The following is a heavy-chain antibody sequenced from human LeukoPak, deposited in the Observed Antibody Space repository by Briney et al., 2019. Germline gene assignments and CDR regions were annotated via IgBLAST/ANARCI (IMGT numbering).Heavy chain of an antibody. CDR2: VIPIVGTA. J-gene: IGHJ4*02. CDR1: GGTFSNYA. V-gene: IGHV1-69*13. CDR3: ARRSD. Sequence: SVKVSCKASGGTFSNYAIFWVRQAPGQGLKWMGGVIPIVGTANYAQRFQGRVTITADESTYTVYMELSSLRSEDTAVYYCARRSDWGQGTLVTVSS.